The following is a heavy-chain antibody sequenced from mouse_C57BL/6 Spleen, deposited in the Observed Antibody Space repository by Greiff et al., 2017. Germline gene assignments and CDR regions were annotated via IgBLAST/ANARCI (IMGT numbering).Heavy chain of an antibody. J-gene: IGHJ2*01. Sequence: VQLQQPGTELVKPGASVKLSCKASGYTFTSYWMHWVKQRPGQGLEWIGNINPSNGGTNSNEKFKSKATLTVDKSTSTAYMQLSSLTSEDSAVYYCAREENDYDEGNYWGQGTTLTVSS. V-gene: IGHV1-53*01. CDR3: AREENDYDEGNY. CDR1: GYTFTSYW. CDR2: INPSNGGT. D-gene: IGHD2-4*01.